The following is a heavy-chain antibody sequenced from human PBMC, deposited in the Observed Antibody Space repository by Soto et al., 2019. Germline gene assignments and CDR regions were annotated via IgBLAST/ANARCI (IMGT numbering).Heavy chain of an antibody. D-gene: IGHD3-9*01. V-gene: IGHV4-31*03. CDR2: IYYSGST. Sequence: SETLSLTCTVSGDSIRSGSFFWSLILQHPGKGLEWIGYIYYSGSTYYNPSLKSRVAISVDTSQNHFSLKLRSLTAADTAVYYCAREVDVFTGRYFDFWGQGMLVTVSS. CDR1: GDSIRSGSFF. J-gene: IGHJ4*02. CDR3: AREVDVFTGRYFDF.